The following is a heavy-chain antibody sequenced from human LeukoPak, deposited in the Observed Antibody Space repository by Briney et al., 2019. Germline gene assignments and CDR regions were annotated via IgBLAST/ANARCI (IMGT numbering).Heavy chain of an antibody. D-gene: IGHD5-18*01. J-gene: IGHJ4*02. Sequence: PGGSLRLSCAASGFTFSSYAMHWVRQAPGKGLEWVAVISYDGSNKYYADSVKGRFTISRDNSKNTLYLQMNSLRAEDTAVYYCARGTERGYSYGFFGYWGQGTLVTVSS. CDR3: ARGTERGYSYGFFGY. CDR1: GFTFSSYA. V-gene: IGHV3-30-3*01. CDR2: ISYDGSNK.